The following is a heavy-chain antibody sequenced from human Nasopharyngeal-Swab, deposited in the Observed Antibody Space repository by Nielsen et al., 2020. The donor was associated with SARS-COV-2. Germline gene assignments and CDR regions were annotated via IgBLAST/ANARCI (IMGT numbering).Heavy chain of an antibody. CDR3: ARSLIAAAGEHDAFDI. J-gene: IGHJ3*02. V-gene: IGHV3-21*01. D-gene: IGHD6-13*01. CDR1: GFPFSSYS. CDR2: ISSSSSYI. Sequence: ESLKISCAASGFPFSSYSMNWVRQAPGKGLEWVSSISSSSSYIYYADSVKGRFTISRDNAKNSLYLQMNSLRAEDTAVYYCARSLIAAAGEHDAFDIWGQGTMVTVSS.